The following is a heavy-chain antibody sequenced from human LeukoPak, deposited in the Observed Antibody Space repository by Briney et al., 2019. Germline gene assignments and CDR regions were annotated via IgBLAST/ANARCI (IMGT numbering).Heavy chain of an antibody. Sequence: GGSLRLSCAASGFTFSSYSMNWVRQAPGKGLEWVSSISSSSDINYADSVKGRFTISTGKATNSLYFQIKSLGAEETAVYYCARESQWLVCDYWGQGTLVTVSS. D-gene: IGHD6-19*01. V-gene: IGHV3-21*01. CDR2: ISSSSDI. CDR3: ARESQWLVCDY. J-gene: IGHJ4*02. CDR1: GFTFSSYS.